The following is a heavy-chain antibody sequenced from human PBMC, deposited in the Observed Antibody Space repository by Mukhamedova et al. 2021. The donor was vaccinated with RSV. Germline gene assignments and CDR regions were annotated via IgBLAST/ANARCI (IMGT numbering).Heavy chain of an antibody. Sequence: VRQAPGKGLEWVANIKQDGSEKFYVDSVKGRFTISRDNARNSLYLQMNSLRAEDTAVYYCARDTMVRGVIIKGGWFEPWGQGTLV. CDR3: ARDTMVRGVIIKGGWFEP. CDR2: IKQDGSEK. V-gene: IGHV3-7*04. J-gene: IGHJ5*02. D-gene: IGHD3-10*01.